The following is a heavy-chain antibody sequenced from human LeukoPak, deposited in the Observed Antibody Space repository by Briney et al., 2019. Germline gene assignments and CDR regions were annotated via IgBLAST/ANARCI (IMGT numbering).Heavy chain of an antibody. J-gene: IGHJ4*02. Sequence: PSETLSPTCAVYGGSFSGYYWSWIRQPPGRGLEWIGEINHSGSTNYNPSLKSRVTISVDTSKNQFSLKLSSVTAADTAVYYCARGHSYYDYVWGSYRYGYMGDYWGQGTLVTVSS. D-gene: IGHD3-16*02. V-gene: IGHV4-34*01. CDR3: ARGHSYYDYVWGSYRYGYMGDY. CDR2: INHSGST. CDR1: GGSFSGYY.